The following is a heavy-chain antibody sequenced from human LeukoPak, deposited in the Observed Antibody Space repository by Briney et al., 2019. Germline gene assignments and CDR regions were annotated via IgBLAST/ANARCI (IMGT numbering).Heavy chain of an antibody. J-gene: IGHJ4*02. CDR1: GFTFSSYA. Sequence: GGSLRLSCAASGFTFSSYAMSWVRRAPGKGLEWVSAISGSGGSTYYADSVKGRFTISRDNSKNTLYLQMNSLRAEDTAVYYCAKGVVVRGYYFDYWGQGTLVTVSS. D-gene: IGHD3-10*01. CDR3: AKGVVVRGYYFDY. CDR2: ISGSGGST. V-gene: IGHV3-23*01.